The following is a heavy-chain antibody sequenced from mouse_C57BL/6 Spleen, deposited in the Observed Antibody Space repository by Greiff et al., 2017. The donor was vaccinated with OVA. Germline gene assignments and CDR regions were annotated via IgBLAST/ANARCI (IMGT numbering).Heavy chain of an antibody. D-gene: IGHD2-1*01. Sequence: QVQLKESGAELVRPGASVTLSCKASGYTFTDYEMHWVKQTPVHGLEWIGAIDPETGGTAYHQKFKGKAILTAAKSSSTAYMELRSLTSEYSGVYYCTSGGNYAWFAYWGQGTLVTVSA. CDR3: TSGGNYAWFAY. CDR2: IDPETGGT. J-gene: IGHJ3*01. CDR1: GYTFTDYE. V-gene: IGHV1-15*01.